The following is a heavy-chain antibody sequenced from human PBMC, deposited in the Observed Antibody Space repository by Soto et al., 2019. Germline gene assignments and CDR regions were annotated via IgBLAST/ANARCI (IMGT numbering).Heavy chain of an antibody. D-gene: IGHD6-19*01. CDR3: ARDLGSGWTGGYNWFDP. CDR2: ISAYNGNT. Sequence: QVQLVQSGAEVKKPGASVKVSCKASGYTFTSYGISWVRQAPGQGLEWMGWISAYNGNTNYAQKLQGRVTMTTDTSTRTAYMELRSLRSDDTAVYYCARDLGSGWTGGYNWFDPWGQGTLVTVSS. CDR1: GYTFTSYG. J-gene: IGHJ5*02. V-gene: IGHV1-18*04.